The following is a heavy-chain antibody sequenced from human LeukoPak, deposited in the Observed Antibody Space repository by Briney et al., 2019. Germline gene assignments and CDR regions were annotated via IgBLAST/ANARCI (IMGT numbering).Heavy chain of an antibody. CDR2: IYYSGST. J-gene: IGHJ4*02. CDR3: ARERTHYDFWSGYFDY. Sequence: SETLSLTCTVSGGSISSYYWSWLRQPPWKGLEWIGYIYYSGSTNYNPSLKSRVTISVDTSKNQFSLKLSSVTAADTAVYYCARERTHYDFWSGYFDYWGQGTLVTVSS. D-gene: IGHD3-3*01. CDR1: GGSISSYY. V-gene: IGHV4-59*01.